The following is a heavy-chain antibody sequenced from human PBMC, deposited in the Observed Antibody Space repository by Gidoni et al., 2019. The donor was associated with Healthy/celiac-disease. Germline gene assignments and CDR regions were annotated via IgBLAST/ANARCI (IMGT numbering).Heavy chain of an antibody. Sequence: QVQLQESGPGLVKPSETLSLTCTVSGGSISSYYWSWIRQPPGKGLEGMGYIYYSGSTNHNPSLKRRVTISVDTSKNQFSLKLSSVTAADTAVYYCARDLGYCSSTSCYDEYYYGMDVWGQGTTVTVSS. CDR1: GGSISSYY. V-gene: IGHV4-59*01. CDR2: IYYSGST. J-gene: IGHJ6*02. CDR3: ARDLGYCSSTSCYDEYYYGMDV. D-gene: IGHD2-2*01.